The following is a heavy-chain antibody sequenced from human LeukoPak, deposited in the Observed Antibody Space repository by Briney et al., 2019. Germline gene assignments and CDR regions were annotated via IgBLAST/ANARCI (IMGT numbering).Heavy chain of an antibody. CDR1: GFTFSDYW. D-gene: IGHD6-19*01. CDR3: ARTAVAGRGIDY. J-gene: IGHJ4*02. CDR2: IKQDGSEK. V-gene: IGHV3-7*04. Sequence: GGSLRLSCAASGFTFSDYWMTWVRQAPGKGLEWVANIKQDGSEKYYMDSVKGRFTISRDNAKNSLYLQMNSLRGEDTAVYYCARTAVAGRGIDYWGQGTLVTVSS.